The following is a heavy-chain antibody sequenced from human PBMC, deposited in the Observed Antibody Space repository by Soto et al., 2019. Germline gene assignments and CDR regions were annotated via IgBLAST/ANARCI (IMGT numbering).Heavy chain of an antibody. CDR2: IKQDGSEK. Sequence: GGSLRLSCAASGFTFSSYWMSWVRQAPGKGLEWVAKIKQDGSEKYYVDSVKGRFAISRDNAKNSLYLQMNSLRAEDTAVYYCSRKLGIAAAGNDAFDIWGQGTMVTVSS. CDR1: GFTFSSYW. J-gene: IGHJ3*02. V-gene: IGHV3-7*01. CDR3: SRKLGIAAAGNDAFDI. D-gene: IGHD6-13*01.